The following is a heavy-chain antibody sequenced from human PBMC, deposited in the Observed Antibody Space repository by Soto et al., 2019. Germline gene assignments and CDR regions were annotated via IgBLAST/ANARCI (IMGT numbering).Heavy chain of an antibody. J-gene: IGHJ5*02. D-gene: IGHD1-26*01. CDR1: GFPFSHYW. CDR3: RCDTLGLRDT. V-gene: IGHV3-74*01. Sequence: MQMVESGGGSVQPGGSLRLSCAASGFPFSHYWMHWVRQTPGKGLVWVSRINPAGTITNYADSVEGRFTISRDNADSALFLQRNSPIAEYTAIYYCRCDTLGLRDTWGQGTLVTVSS. CDR2: INPAGTIT.